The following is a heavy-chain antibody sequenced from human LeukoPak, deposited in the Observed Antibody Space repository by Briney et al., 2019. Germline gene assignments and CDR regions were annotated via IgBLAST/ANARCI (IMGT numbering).Heavy chain of an antibody. CDR2: IYTSGST. Sequence: PSETLSLTCTVSGGSISSYYWSWIRQPAGKGLEWIGRIYTSGSTNYNPSLKSRVTMSVDTSKNQFSLKLSSVTAADTAVYYCARERDTIFGVVIFGGAFDIWGQGTMVTVSS. CDR3: ARERDTIFGVVIFGGAFDI. CDR1: GGSISSYY. J-gene: IGHJ3*02. D-gene: IGHD3-3*01. V-gene: IGHV4-4*07.